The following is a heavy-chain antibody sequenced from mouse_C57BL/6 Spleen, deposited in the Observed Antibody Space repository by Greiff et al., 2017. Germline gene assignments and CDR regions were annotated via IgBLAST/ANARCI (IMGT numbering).Heavy chain of an antibody. V-gene: IGHV5-12*01. J-gene: IGHJ3*01. CDR1: GFTFSDSY. D-gene: IGHD2-4*01. Sequence: DVHLVESGGGLVQPGGSLKLSCAASGFTFSDSYMYWVRQTPEKRLEWVAYISNGGGSTYYPDTVKGRFTISRDNAKNTLYLQMSRLKSEDTAMYYCARPYYDYDETWFAYWGQGTLVTVSA. CDR2: ISNGGGST. CDR3: ARPYYDYDETWFAY.